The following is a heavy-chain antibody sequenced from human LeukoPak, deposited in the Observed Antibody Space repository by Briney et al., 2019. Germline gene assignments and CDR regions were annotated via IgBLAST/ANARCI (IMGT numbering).Heavy chain of an antibody. Sequence: ASVKVSCKASGYTFTSYGICWVRQAPGQGLEWMGWISAYNGNTNYAQKLQGRVTMTTDTSTSTAYMELRSLRSDDTAVYYCARDLARLPSRGGSSSRSFDYWGQGTLVTVSS. CDR1: GYTFTSYG. V-gene: IGHV1-18*01. CDR3: ARDLARLPSRGGSSSRSFDY. J-gene: IGHJ4*02. D-gene: IGHD6-6*01. CDR2: ISAYNGNT.